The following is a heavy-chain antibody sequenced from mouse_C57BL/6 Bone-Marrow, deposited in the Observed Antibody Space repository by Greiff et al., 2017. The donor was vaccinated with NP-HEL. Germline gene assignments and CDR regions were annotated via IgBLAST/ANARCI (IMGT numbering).Heavy chain of an antibody. CDR2: IYPRSGNT. Sequence: QVQLQQPGAELARPGASVKLSCKASGYTFTSYGISWVKQRPGQGLEWIGKIYPRSGNTYYNEKFKGKATLTADKSSSTAYMELRSLTAEDSAVYFCAIYGDDGAWFAYWGQGTLLTVSA. CDR3: AIYGDDGAWFAY. D-gene: IGHD2-2*01. V-gene: IGHV1-81*01. CDR1: GYTFTSYG. J-gene: IGHJ3*01.